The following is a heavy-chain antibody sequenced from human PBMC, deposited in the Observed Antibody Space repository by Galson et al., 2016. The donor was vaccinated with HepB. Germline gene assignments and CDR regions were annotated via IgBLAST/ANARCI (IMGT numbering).Heavy chain of an antibody. D-gene: IGHD3-22*01. CDR2: ITKDGSGT. Sequence: SLRLSCAASGFTFSSYWMHWVRQAPGKGLVWVSGITKDGSGTNYADSVKGRFSISRDNAKNTLYLQMNSLRVEDTAVYYCARGYYDSRVDYWGQGTLVTVSS. CDR1: GFTFSSYW. V-gene: IGHV3-74*01. CDR3: ARGYYDSRVDY. J-gene: IGHJ4*02.